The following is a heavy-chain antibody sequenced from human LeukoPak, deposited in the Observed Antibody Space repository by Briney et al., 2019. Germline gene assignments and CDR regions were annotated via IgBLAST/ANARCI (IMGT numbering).Heavy chain of an antibody. CDR1: GFIFSNYD. CDR3: ARPTSSGWYSH. D-gene: IGHD6-19*01. J-gene: IGHJ3*01. V-gene: IGHV3-48*01. Sequence: GGSLRLSCAAAGFIFSNYDMNWVRQAPGKGLEWVSYITGSSRTKSYADSVKGRFTISRDNAENSVYLQMNSLRAEDTAVYYCARPTSSGWYSHWGQGTMVTVSS. CDR2: ITGSSRTK.